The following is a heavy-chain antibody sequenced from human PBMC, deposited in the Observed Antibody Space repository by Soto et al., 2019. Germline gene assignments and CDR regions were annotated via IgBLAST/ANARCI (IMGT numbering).Heavy chain of an antibody. CDR2: IYYSGST. CDR3: ARVHGDY. CDR1: GGSISNYY. J-gene: IGHJ4*02. Sequence: LSLTCTVSGGSISNYYWSWIRQPPGKGLEWIGYIYYSGSTNYNPSLKSRVTISVDTSKNQFSLKLSSVTAADTAVYYCARVHGDYSCQGLLVTVSS. V-gene: IGHV4-59*01.